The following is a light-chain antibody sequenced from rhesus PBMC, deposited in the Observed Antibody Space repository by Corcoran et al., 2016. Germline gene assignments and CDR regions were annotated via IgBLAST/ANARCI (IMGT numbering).Light chain of an antibody. Sequence: DIRMTQSPSSLSASVGDRVTITCRSSESVNNYLNWYQQKPGKAPKLLIYRASTLQSGVPSRFSGSGSVTHYTFTISSLQAEDVATYYCQHGYAFPYSFGQGTKVEIK. CDR2: RAS. J-gene: IGKJ2*01. V-gene: IGKV1-74*01. CDR1: ESVNNY. CDR3: QHGYAFPYS.